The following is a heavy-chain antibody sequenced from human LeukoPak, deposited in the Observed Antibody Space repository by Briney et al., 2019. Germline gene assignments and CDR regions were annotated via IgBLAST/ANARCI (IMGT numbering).Heavy chain of an antibody. J-gene: IGHJ6*02. CDR3: ARDLGRYGDYPPGNGMDV. D-gene: IGHD4-17*01. Sequence: SETLSLTCTVSGGSISSYYWSWIRQPPGKGLEWIGYIYYSGSTNYNPSPKSRVTISVDTSKNQFSLKLSSVTAADTAVYYCARDLGRYGDYPPGNGMDVWGQGTTVTVSS. V-gene: IGHV4-59*01. CDR2: IYYSGST. CDR1: GGSISSYY.